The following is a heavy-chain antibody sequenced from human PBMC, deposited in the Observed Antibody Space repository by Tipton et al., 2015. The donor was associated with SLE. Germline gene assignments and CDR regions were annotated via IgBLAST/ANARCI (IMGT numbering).Heavy chain of an antibody. CDR1: GYTFSDYW. J-gene: IGHJ5*02. D-gene: IGHD3-10*01. CDR2: IYPGDSET. V-gene: IGHV5-51*01. CDR3: ARHASATYYANWFDP. Sequence: VQLVQSGAEVKKPGESLKISCKVSGYTFSDYWIGWVRQMPGKGLEWMGIIYPGDSETKYSPSFQGQVTISADKSISTAYLQWSSLKASDTAIYYCARHASATYYANWFDPWGQGTLVTVSS.